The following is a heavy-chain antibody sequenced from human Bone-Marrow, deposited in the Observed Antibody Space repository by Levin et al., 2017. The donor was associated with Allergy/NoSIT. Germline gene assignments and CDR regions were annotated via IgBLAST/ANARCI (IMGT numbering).Heavy chain of an antibody. CDR2: ISYDGSNK. Sequence: GGSLRLSCAASGFTFSSYAMHWVRQAPGKGLEWVAVISYDGSNKYYADSVKGRFTISRDNSKNTLYLQMNSLRAEDTAVYYCARDFTGVRRYFDLWGRGTLVTVSS. CDR1: GFTFSSYA. J-gene: IGHJ2*01. CDR3: ARDFTGVRRYFDL. D-gene: IGHD1-14*01. V-gene: IGHV3-30*04.